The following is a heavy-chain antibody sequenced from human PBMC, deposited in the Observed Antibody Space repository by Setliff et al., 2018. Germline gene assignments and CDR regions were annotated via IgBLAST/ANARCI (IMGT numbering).Heavy chain of an antibody. V-gene: IGHV4-34*08. CDR2: SNHGGST. CDR3: SLWSHDYHADY. Sequence: GSLRLSCAASRFTFSNYSMNWIRQTPGKGLEWIGESNHGGSTTYHPSLKSRLTMSVDTSKNQFSLRLAAVTAADTAVYYCSLWSHDYHADYWGQGTLVTVSS. J-gene: IGHJ4*02. CDR1: RFTFSNYS. D-gene: IGHD3-16*01.